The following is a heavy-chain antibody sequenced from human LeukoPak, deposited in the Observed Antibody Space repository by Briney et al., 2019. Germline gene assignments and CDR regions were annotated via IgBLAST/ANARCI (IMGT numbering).Heavy chain of an antibody. Sequence: GGSLRLSCAASGFTFTNYAMSWVRQPPGKGLEWVSAICCSGGSTYYADSVKGQFTISRDNSKITLYLQMNSLRADDTVVYYCAKCGATSCYTRFDYWGQGTLVTVSS. CDR3: AKCGATSCYTRFDY. V-gene: IGHV3-23*01. J-gene: IGHJ4*02. D-gene: IGHD2-2*02. CDR2: ICCSGGST. CDR1: GFTFTNYA.